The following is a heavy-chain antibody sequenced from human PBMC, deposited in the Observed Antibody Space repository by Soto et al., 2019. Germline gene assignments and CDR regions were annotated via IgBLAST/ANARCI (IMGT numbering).Heavy chain of an antibody. V-gene: IGHV3-11*01. D-gene: IGHD3-22*01. J-gene: IGHJ5*02. CDR2: ISPSGSSI. CDR3: AGRYNYDSSGLDP. CDR1: GFIFSDYY. Sequence: GGSLRLSCAASGFIFSDYYMSWVRQAPGKGLEWVSYISPSGSSIYYADSVKGRFTISRDNAENSLFLQMNSLRAEDTAIYYCAGRYNYDSSGLDPWGQGTLVTVSS.